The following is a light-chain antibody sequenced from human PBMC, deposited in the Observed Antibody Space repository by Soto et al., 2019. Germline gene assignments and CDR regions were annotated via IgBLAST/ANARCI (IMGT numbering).Light chain of an antibody. CDR2: DVS. V-gene: IGLV2-14*01. Sequence: QSALTQPASVSGSPGQSITTSCTGTSSDVGGYNYVSWYQQHPGKAPKLMIYDVSNRPSGVSNRFSGSKSGNTASLTISGLQAEDEADYYCNSYTSSSTLVVFGGGTKLTVL. CDR3: NSYTSSSTLVV. J-gene: IGLJ2*01. CDR1: SSDVGGYNY.